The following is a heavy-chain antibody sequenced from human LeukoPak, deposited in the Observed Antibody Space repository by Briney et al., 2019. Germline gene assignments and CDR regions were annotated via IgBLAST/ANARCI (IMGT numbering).Heavy chain of an antibody. V-gene: IGHV4-39*01. CDR1: GDSINTKSYY. CDR3: ARHSYGTFDY. J-gene: IGHJ4*02. CDR2: IYYIGNT. Sequence: SETLSLTCTVSGDSINTKSYYWRLIRHPPGKGLEWIGSIYYIGNTYYNPSLKRRVTLSIDTSKNQFSLRLSSVTAADTAVYYCARHSYGTFDYWGQGTLVTVSS. D-gene: IGHD5-18*01.